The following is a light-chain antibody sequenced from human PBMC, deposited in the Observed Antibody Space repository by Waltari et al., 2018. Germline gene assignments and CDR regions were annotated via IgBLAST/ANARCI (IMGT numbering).Light chain of an antibody. Sequence: QSILTQPPSASGPPGQRVTFSCSGNSSNIASNPVNWYQHLPGTAPNLLIYKSFQRPSGVPDRFSGAKSGTSASLAISGLQSEDEADYYCAVWDDSLNGHIFGTGTKVTVL. CDR3: AVWDDSLNGHI. J-gene: IGLJ1*01. V-gene: IGLV1-44*01. CDR1: SSNIASNP. CDR2: KSF.